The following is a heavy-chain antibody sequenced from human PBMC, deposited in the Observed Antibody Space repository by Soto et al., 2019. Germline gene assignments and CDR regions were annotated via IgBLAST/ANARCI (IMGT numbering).Heavy chain of an antibody. Sequence: ASVKVSCRASGYSFTGYFTQWVRQAPGQGLEWMGWINLNSGGTNYAQKFQGRVTMTRDTSISTAYMELSRLRSDDTAVYYCARGGDTAMVYHGMDVWGQGTTVTVSS. CDR1: GYSFTGYF. CDR3: ARGGDTAMVYHGMDV. V-gene: IGHV1-2*02. CDR2: INLNSGGT. J-gene: IGHJ6*02. D-gene: IGHD5-18*01.